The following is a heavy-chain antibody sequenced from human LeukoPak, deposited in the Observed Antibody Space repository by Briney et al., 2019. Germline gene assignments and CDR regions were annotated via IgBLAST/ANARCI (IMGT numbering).Heavy chain of an antibody. V-gene: IGHV3-48*03. CDR3: SLLAVASPQDY. Sequence: SGGSLRLSCAASGFSFSTYEMHWVRQAPGKGLEWVSDISSSGSTVYYADSVKGRFTTSRDNANNYLYLQMHSLIAEDTAVYYCSLLAVASPQDYWGQGTLVTVSS. J-gene: IGHJ4*02. CDR2: ISSSGSTV. D-gene: IGHD6-19*01. CDR1: GFSFSTYE.